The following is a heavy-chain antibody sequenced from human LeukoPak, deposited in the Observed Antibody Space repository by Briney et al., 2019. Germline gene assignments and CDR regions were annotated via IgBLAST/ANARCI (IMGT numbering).Heavy chain of an antibody. CDR1: GGSFSGYY. J-gene: IGHJ4*02. D-gene: IGHD5-18*01. Sequence: SETLSLTCAVYGGSFSGYYWSWIRQPPGKGLEWIGEINHSGSTNYNPSLKSRLTISVDTSKNQFSLKLSSVTAADTAVYYCARLYSYHFDYWGQGTLVTVSS. V-gene: IGHV4-34*01. CDR2: INHSGST. CDR3: ARLYSYHFDY.